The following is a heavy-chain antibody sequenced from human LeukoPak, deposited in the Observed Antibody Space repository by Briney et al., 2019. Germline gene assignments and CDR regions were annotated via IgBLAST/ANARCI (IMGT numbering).Heavy chain of an antibody. J-gene: IGHJ6*03. CDR1: DYSISSDYY. D-gene: IGHD2-2*02. V-gene: IGHV4-38-2*02. Sequence: SETLSLTCIVSDYSISSDYYWGWIRQPPGRGLEWIWSIYHSGNTYYNPSLKSRGTISVDTSKNQFSLKLSSVTAADTAVYYCARDVVRCSSTSCYSYYSYYMDVWGKGATVTVSS. CDR3: ARDVVRCSSTSCYSYYSYYMDV. CDR2: IYHSGNT.